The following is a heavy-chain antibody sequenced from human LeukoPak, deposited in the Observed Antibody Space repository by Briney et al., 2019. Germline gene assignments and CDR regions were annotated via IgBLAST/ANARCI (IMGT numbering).Heavy chain of an antibody. Sequence: PGGSLRLSCTASGFTFSTYSMNWVREAPGKGLEGISCISSDSSSIYYADSVKGRFTISRDNARNSLYLQMNSLRAEDTAVFYCARSGRWSGYSVGYYYYYIDVWGKGTTVTVSS. J-gene: IGHJ6*03. CDR3: ARSGRWSGYSVGYYYYYIDV. CDR2: ISSDSSSI. D-gene: IGHD3-3*01. V-gene: IGHV3-48*01. CDR1: GFTFSTYS.